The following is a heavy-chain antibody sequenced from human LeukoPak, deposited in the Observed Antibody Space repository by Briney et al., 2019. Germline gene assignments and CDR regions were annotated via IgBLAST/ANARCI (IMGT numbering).Heavy chain of an antibody. V-gene: IGHV4-4*02. CDR1: GGSISSSNW. J-gene: IGHJ3*02. CDR3: ASGSSGWADAFDI. CDR2: IYHSGST. D-gene: IGHD6-19*01. Sequence: SETLSLTCAVSGGSISSSNWWSWVRPPPGKGLEWIGEIYHSGSTNYNPSLKSRVTISVDKSKNQFSLKLSSVTAADTAVYYCASGSSGWADAFDIWGQGTMVTVSS.